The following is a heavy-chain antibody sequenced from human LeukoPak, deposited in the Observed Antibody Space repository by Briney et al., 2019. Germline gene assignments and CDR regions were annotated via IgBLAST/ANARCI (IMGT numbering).Heavy chain of an antibody. D-gene: IGHD6-19*01. J-gene: IGHJ4*02. CDR2: VSPYNGNT. Sequence: ASVKVSCKTSGYTFTDYDITWVRQAPGQGLEWMGRVSPYNGNTYYSQRFQGRVTIAKDTSTGTAYLDLRNLRADDTALYYCARVGYSSGWYDTGFNDYWGQGTLVTVSS. CDR3: ARVGYSSGWYDTGFNDY. V-gene: IGHV1-18*01. CDR1: GYTFTDYD.